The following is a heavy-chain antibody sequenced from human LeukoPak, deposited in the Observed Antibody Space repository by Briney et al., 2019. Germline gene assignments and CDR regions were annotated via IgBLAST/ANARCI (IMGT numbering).Heavy chain of an antibody. J-gene: IGHJ4*02. V-gene: IGHV1-18*01. CDR3: ARDASIGIAVAGTPDY. Sequence: ASVKVSCKASGYTFTSYGISWVRQAPGQGLEWMGWISAYNGNTNYAQKLQGRVTMTTDTSTSTAYIELRSLRSDDTAVYYCARDASIGIAVAGTPDYWGQGTLVTVSS. D-gene: IGHD6-19*01. CDR1: GYTFTSYG. CDR2: ISAYNGNT.